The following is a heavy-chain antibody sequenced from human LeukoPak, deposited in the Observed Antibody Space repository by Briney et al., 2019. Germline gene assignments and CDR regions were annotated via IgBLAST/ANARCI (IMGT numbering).Heavy chain of an antibody. CDR3: ARIYYYGLGIDF. V-gene: IGHV3-48*01. D-gene: IGHD3-10*01. CDR1: GFTFSNYR. Sequence: GSLRLSCAASGFTFSNYRMNWVRQAPGKGLEWVSYISSSGTILYADSVKGRFTISRDNAKNSLFLQMNSLRAEDTAVYYCARIYYYGLGIDFWGQGTLVTVSS. CDR2: ISSSGTI. J-gene: IGHJ4*02.